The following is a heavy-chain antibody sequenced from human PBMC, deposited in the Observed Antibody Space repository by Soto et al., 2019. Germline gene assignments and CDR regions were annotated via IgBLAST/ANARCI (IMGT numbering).Heavy chain of an antibody. CDR1: GGTFSSYA. D-gene: IGHD5-12*01. CDR2: IIPIFGTA. V-gene: IGHV1-69*01. CDR3: ARVVEMATIRGFYYFDY. J-gene: IGHJ4*02. Sequence: QVQLVQSGAEVKKPGSSVKVSCKASGGTFSSYAISWVRQAPGQGLEWMGGIIPIFGTANYAQKFQGRVTITADESTSTAYMELSRLRSEDTAVYYCARVVEMATIRGFYYFDYWGQGTLVTVSS.